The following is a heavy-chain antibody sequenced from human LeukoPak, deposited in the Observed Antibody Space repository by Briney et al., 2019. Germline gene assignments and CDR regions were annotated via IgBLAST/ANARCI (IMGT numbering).Heavy chain of an antibody. CDR2: INHSGST. CDR3: ASWAYGSGSYFPAFDI. V-gene: IGHV4-34*01. Sequence: SETLSLTCAVYGGSFSGYYWSWIRQPPGKGLEWIGEINHSGSTNYNPSLKSRVTISVDTSKNQFSLKLSSVTAADTAVYYCASWAYGSGSYFPAFDIWGQGTMVTVSS. D-gene: IGHD3-10*01. J-gene: IGHJ3*02. CDR1: GGSFSGYY.